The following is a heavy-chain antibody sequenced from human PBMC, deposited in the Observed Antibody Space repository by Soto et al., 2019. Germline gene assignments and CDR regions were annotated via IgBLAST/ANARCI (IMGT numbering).Heavy chain of an antibody. CDR1: GGSISSGGYY. CDR3: ARVYVVRGVSKNPPSRYYFDY. CDR2: IYYSGST. V-gene: IGHV4-31*03. Sequence: SETLSLTCTVSGGSISSGGYYWSWIRQHPGKGLEWIGYIYYSGSTYYNPSLKSRVTISVDTSKNQFSLKLSSVTAADTAVYYCARVYVVRGVSKNPPSRYYFDYWGQGTLVTVSS. D-gene: IGHD3-10*01. J-gene: IGHJ4*02.